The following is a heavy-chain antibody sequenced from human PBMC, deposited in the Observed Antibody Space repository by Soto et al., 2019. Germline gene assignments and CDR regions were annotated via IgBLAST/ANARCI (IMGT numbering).Heavy chain of an antibody. CDR3: ARDYAELWAPYSYYYMDV. Sequence: SQTLSLTCAISGDSVSSNRAAWNWIRQSPSRGLEWLGRTYYRSKWNNDYAVSVKSRITINPDTSKNQFYLQLNYVTPEDAAVYYCARDYAELWAPYSYYYMDVWGKGTTVTVSS. CDR1: GDSVSSNRAA. D-gene: IGHD2-2*01. J-gene: IGHJ6*03. CDR2: TYYRSKWNN. V-gene: IGHV6-1*01.